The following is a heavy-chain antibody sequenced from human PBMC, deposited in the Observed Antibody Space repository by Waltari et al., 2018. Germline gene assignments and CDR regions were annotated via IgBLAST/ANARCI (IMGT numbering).Heavy chain of an antibody. CDR2: VNNEGTHT. V-gene: IGHV3-74*03. Sequence: ELRLVESGGGLVQPGRSLRLSCVASGFTFNNYWLHWVRDAPGKGLVWVAYVNNEGTHTAYVDAVKGRFTASRDNAKNTLYLQMNSLRVEDTAVYYCARGGLAGATPDYWGQGTLVTVSS. J-gene: IGHJ4*02. CDR3: ARGGLAGATPDY. CDR1: GFTFNNYW. D-gene: IGHD1-26*01.